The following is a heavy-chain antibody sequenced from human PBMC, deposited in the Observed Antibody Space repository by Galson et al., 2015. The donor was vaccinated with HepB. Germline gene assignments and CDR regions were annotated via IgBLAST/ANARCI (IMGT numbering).Heavy chain of an antibody. CDR1: GFTLSNYA. J-gene: IGHJ4*02. CDR3: GKSPPRSSGWYDY. D-gene: IGHD6-19*01. V-gene: IGHV3-23*03. Sequence: SLRLSCAASGFTLSNYAMSWVRQAPGEGLEWVSVIYSGGTTTFYADSVQGRFTISRDNSKNTLYLQMNSLRAEDTAVYYCGKSPPRSSGWYDYWGQGTLVTVSS. CDR2: IYSGGTTT.